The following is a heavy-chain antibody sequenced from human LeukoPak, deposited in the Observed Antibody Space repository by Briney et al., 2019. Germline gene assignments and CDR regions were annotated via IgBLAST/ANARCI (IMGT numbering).Heavy chain of an antibody. Sequence: GGSLRLSCAASGFTFDDYAMRWVRQAPGKGLEWVSGISWNSGSRGYADSVKGRFTISRDNAKNSLYLQMNSLRAEDTALYYCAKGSEQWLVRPIDYWGQGTLVTVSS. J-gene: IGHJ4*02. CDR1: GFTFDDYA. CDR3: AKGSEQWLVRPIDY. CDR2: ISWNSGSR. V-gene: IGHV3-9*01. D-gene: IGHD6-19*01.